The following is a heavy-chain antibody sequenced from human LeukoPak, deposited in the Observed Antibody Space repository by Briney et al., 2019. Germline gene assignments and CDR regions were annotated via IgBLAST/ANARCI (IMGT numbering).Heavy chain of an antibody. Sequence: ASVKVSCKASGLILSNYGINWVRQAPGQGLEWMGWISAYSNNTNYAQNLQGRVTMSTDTSTNTAYMELRSLRSDDTAVYYCARGFPSGKQWLTNWGQGTLVTVSS. J-gene: IGHJ4*02. CDR2: ISAYSNNT. V-gene: IGHV1-18*01. CDR3: ARGFPSGKQWLTN. D-gene: IGHD6-19*01. CDR1: GLILSNYG.